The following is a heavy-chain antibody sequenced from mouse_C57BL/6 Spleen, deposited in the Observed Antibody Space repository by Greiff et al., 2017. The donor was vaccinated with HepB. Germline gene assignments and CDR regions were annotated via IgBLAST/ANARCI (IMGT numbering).Heavy chain of an antibody. V-gene: IGHV1-66*01. Sequence: VHLVESGPELVKPGASVKISCTASGYSFTSYYIYWVKQRPGQGLEWIGWIYPGSGNTKYHEKFKGKATLTADTSSSTAYMQLSSLTSEDSAVYYCALLLLGYFDVWGTGTTVTVSS. D-gene: IGHD1-2*01. CDR1: GYSFTSYY. CDR2: IYPGSGNT. CDR3: ALLLLGYFDV. J-gene: IGHJ1*03.